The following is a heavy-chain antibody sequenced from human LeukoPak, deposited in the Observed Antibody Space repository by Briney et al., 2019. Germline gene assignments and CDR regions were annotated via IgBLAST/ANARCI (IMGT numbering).Heavy chain of an antibody. D-gene: IGHD1-14*01. J-gene: IGHJ4*02. CDR3: SRDFNGRNDF. V-gene: IGHV3-74*01. Sequence: GGSLRLSCAASGFTFSSNWMHWVRQGPGKGLVWVSRINPDGSRTDYAESVKGRSTISRDNAKNTLSLEMNSLGDEDTAVYYCSRDFNGRNDFWGQGTLVTVSS. CDR2: INPDGSRT. CDR1: GFTFSSNW.